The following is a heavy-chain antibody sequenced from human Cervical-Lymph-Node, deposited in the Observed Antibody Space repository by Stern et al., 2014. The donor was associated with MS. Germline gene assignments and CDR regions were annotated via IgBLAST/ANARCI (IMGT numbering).Heavy chain of an antibody. Sequence: VQLVQSGAEVKKPGSSVTVSCKTSGGTFSNYAFNWVRQAPGQGPEWMGGIIPILNTADYAQNFQGRVTITADESTNTTYMELSGLKSEDTAVYFCARGSVYYDFWSISYGHFQFWGQGTLVTVSS. V-gene: IGHV1-69*01. D-gene: IGHD3-3*01. CDR1: GGTFSNYA. CDR2: IIPILNTA. CDR3: ARGSVYYDFWSISYGHFQF. J-gene: IGHJ4*02.